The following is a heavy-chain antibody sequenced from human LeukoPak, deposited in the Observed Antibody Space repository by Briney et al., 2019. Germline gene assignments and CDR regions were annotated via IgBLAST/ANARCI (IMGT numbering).Heavy chain of an antibody. CDR3: SGRDSSRSPWAY. J-gene: IGHJ4*02. CDR2: IRPDGSEQ. Sequence: PGGSLRLSCAASGFTFSSYEMNWVRQTPGRGLEWLANIRPDGSEQYYVDSVRGRFTISRDNAKNSVYLDMNNLRVDDTGVYYCSGRDSSRSPWAYWGQGTLVSVSS. V-gene: IGHV3-7*01. CDR1: GFTFSSYE. D-gene: IGHD2-2*01.